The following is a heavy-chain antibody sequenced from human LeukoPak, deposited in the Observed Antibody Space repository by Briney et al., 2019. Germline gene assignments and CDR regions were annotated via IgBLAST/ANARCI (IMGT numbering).Heavy chain of an antibody. D-gene: IGHD4-17*01. J-gene: IGHJ4*02. Sequence: SETLSLTCPVSGGSISSSSYYWGWIRQPPGKGLEWIVSIYYSGSTYYNPSLKSRVTISVDTSKNQFSLKLSSVTAADTAVYYCARPDYDDYWGEGTLVTVSS. CDR2: IYYSGST. V-gene: IGHV4-39*01. CDR1: GGSISSSSYY. CDR3: ARPDYDDY.